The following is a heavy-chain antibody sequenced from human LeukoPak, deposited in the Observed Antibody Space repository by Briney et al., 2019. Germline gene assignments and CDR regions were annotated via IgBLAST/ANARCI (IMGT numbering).Heavy chain of an antibody. D-gene: IGHD3-22*01. CDR2: INAGNGNT. CDR1: GYTFTSYA. J-gene: IGHJ4*02. CDR3: ARLGSGYFGPIEY. V-gene: IGHV1-3*01. Sequence: GSVKVSCKASGYTFTSYAMHWVRQAPGQRLEWMGWINAGNGNTEYSQKFQGRVTITRDTSASTAYMELSSLRSEDTAVYYCARLGSGYFGPIEYWGQGTLVTVSS.